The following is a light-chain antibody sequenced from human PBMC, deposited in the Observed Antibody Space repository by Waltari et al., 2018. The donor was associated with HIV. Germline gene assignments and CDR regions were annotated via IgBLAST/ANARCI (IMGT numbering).Light chain of an antibody. CDR2: WAS. CDR1: QNLLFTSNNKSY. J-gene: IGKJ2*01. V-gene: IGKV4-1*01. Sequence: DIVMTQSPDSLAVSLGERATINCKSSQNLLFTSNNKSYLAWYKQKPGQPPNWVMYWASILESGVPDRFRVSGSGTDFTLTIINLQAEGVAVYYCQQYYTTPYTFGQGTKLAIQ. CDR3: QQYYTTPYT.